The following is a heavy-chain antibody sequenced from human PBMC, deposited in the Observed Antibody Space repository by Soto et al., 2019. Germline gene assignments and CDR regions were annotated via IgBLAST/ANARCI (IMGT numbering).Heavy chain of an antibody. V-gene: IGHV3-30*03. CDR1: GFTFSSYG. CDR2: ISYDGSNK. J-gene: IGHJ4*02. CDR3: TGDYDSSGYYDLFDY. Sequence: PGGSLRLSCAASGFTFSSYGMHWVRQAPGKGLEWVAVISYDGSNKYYADSVKGRFTISRDNSKNTLYLQMNSLRAEDTAVYYCTGDYDSSGYYDLFDYWGQGTLVTVSS. D-gene: IGHD3-22*01.